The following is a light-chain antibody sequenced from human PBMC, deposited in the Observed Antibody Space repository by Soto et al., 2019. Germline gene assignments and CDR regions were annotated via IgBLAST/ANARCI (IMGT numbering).Light chain of an antibody. V-gene: IGKV1-33*01. CDR3: QHCDYLPI. Sequence: DIPMTQSPSSLSASVGDRVTITCQASQDITSYLNWYQHKPGKAPKLLIYDASILEAGVPSRFSGSGSGTYFTFTISSLQPEDVATYYCQHCDYLPIFGPGTTVDFK. CDR1: QDITSY. J-gene: IGKJ3*01. CDR2: DAS.